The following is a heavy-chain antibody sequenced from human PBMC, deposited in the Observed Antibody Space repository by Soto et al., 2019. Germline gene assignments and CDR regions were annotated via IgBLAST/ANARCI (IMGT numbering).Heavy chain of an antibody. J-gene: IGHJ4*02. CDR3: ARVVTIFGVVNGFDY. CDR2: IYYSGST. Sequence: QVQLQESGPGLVKPSQTLSLTCTVSGGSISSGGYYWSWIRQHPGKGLGWIGYIYYSGSTYYNPSLRRRVTMSVDTSKNQFSLKLSSVTAADTAVYYCARVVTIFGVVNGFDYWGQGTLVTVSS. D-gene: IGHD3-3*01. CDR1: GGSISSGGYY. V-gene: IGHV4-31*03.